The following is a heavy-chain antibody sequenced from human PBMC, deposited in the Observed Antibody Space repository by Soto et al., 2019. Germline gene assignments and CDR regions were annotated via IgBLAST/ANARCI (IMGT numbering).Heavy chain of an antibody. V-gene: IGHV1-69*01. J-gene: IGHJ4*02. CDR2: IIPIFGTA. CDR3: ARDCSGGSCYHGYDY. CDR1: GGTFSSYA. D-gene: IGHD2-15*01. Sequence: QVQLVQSGAEVKKPGSSVKVSCKASGGTFSSYAISWVRQAPGQGLEWMGGIIPIFGTANYAQKFQGRDTITADESTSTANMELSSLRSEDTAVYYCARDCSGGSCYHGYDYWGQGTLVTVSS.